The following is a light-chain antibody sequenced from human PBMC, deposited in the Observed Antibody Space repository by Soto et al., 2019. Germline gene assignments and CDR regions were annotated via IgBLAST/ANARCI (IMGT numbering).Light chain of an antibody. CDR2: GNS. J-gene: IGLJ1*01. Sequence: SVLTQPPSGYGAPGRRVTISSTGSSSNIGAGYDVHWYQQLPGTAPKLLIYGNSNRPSGVPDRFSGSKSGTSASLAITGLQAEDEADYYCQSYDSSLSGFYVFGTGTKVTVL. CDR1: SSNIGAGYD. CDR3: QSYDSSLSGFYV. V-gene: IGLV1-40*01.